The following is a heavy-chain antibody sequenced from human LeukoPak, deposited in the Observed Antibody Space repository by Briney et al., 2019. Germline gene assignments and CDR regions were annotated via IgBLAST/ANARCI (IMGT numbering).Heavy chain of an antibody. CDR2: INRNGST. J-gene: IGHJ4*02. V-gene: IGHV4-34*01. Sequence: PSETLSPTCAVDGGSFTTYYWSWIRQPPGKGLEWIWEINRNGSTNYNPPLKSPVTISIDTSKNQSSLRLHSVTPADTAVYSCAIGTLYNIGYHYPRLLDYTGQRTPFTAS. D-gene: IGHD3-22*01. CDR1: GGSFTTYY. CDR3: AIGTLYNIGYHYPRLLDY.